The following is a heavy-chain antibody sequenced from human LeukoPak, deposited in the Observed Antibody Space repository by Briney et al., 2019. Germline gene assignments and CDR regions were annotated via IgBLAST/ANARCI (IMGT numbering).Heavy chain of an antibody. D-gene: IGHD3-22*01. V-gene: IGHV1-69*05. CDR2: IIPIFGTA. CDR3: ARVDSSGYIHDY. CDR1: GGTFSSYA. J-gene: IGHJ4*02. Sequence: SVKVSCKASGGTFSSYAISWVRQAPGQGLEWMGGIIPIFGTANYAQKFQGRVTITTDESTSTAYMELSSLRSEDTAVYYCARVDSSGYIHDYWGQGTLVTVSS.